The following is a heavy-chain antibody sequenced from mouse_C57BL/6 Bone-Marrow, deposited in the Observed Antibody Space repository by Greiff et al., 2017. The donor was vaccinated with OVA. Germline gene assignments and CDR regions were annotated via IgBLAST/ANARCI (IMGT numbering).Heavy chain of an antibody. CDR2: ISSGGSYT. Sequence: EVKLMESGGDLVKPGGSLKLSCAASGFTFSSYGMSWVRQTPDKRLEWVATISSGGSYTYYPDSVKGRFTISRDNAKNTLYLQMSSLKSEDTAMYYCARQSSGYWGQGTTLTVSS. CDR1: GFTFSSYG. V-gene: IGHV5-6*01. CDR3: ARQSSGY. J-gene: IGHJ2*01. D-gene: IGHD1-3*01.